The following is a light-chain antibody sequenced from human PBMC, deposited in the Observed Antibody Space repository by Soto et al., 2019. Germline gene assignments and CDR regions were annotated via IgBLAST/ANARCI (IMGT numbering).Light chain of an antibody. CDR2: DAS. CDR3: QQYNSYSPSWT. CDR1: PSISSW. Sequence: DIQMTQSPSTLCASVGDSVTITCRARPSISSWLAWYQQKPGKAPKLLIYDASSLESGVPSRFSGSGSGTEFTLTISSLQPDDFATYYCQQYNSYSPSWTFGQGTKVDIK. V-gene: IGKV1-5*01. J-gene: IGKJ1*01.